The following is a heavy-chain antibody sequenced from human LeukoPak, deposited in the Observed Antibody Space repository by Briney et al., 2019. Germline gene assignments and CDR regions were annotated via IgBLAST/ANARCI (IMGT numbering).Heavy chain of an antibody. CDR3: AKLPAAGGDYVYMDS. V-gene: IGHV3-23*01. CDR1: GFTLTNYA. Sequence: GGSLRLSCAASGFTLTNYAMTWVRQAPGKGLEWVSAIGRSGGYTYYADSVRGRFTISRDNSKNTLYLQMSSLRAEDTAVYYCAKLPAAGGDYVYMDSWGQGTLVTVSS. J-gene: IGHJ4*02. CDR2: IGRSGGYT. D-gene: IGHD3-16*01.